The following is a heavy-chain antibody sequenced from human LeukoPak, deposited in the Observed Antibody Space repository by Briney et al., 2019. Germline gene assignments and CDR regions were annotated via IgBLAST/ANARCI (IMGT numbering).Heavy chain of an antibody. D-gene: IGHD2-21*01. CDR1: GLSFTHYA. V-gene: IGHV3-23*01. CDR3: ARDEALREFYSGGDY. CDR2: LTGYGDA. Sequence: PGGSLRLSCEASGLSFTHYAMMWVRQAPGKGLQWISTLTGYGDAYYADSGEGRFIISRDISKITMFLQMNSLRAEDTAVYYCARDEALREFYSGGDYWGQGTLVTVSS. J-gene: IGHJ4*02.